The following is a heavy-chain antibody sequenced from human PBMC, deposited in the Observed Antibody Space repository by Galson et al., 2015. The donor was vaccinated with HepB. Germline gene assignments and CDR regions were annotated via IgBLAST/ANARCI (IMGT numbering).Heavy chain of an antibody. CDR3: AKVRSGWLFDY. CDR1: GFTFSSYG. D-gene: IGHD6-19*01. Sequence: SLRLSCAASGFTFSSYGLYWVRQAPGTGLEWVAVISCDGSNKYYADSVKGRFTISRDNSKNTLSLQMNSLRAEDTAVYYCAKVRSGWLFDYWGQGTLVTVSS. CDR2: ISCDGSNK. V-gene: IGHV3-30*18. J-gene: IGHJ4*02.